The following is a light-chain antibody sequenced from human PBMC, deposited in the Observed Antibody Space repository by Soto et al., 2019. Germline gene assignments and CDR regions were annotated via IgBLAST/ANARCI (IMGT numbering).Light chain of an antibody. V-gene: IGKV1-27*01. CDR1: QTISSW. CDR3: QQYDKWPPT. CDR2: AAS. J-gene: IGKJ1*01. Sequence: DIQMTQSPSTLSGSVGDRVTITCRASQTISSWLAWYQQKPGKVPKLLIYAASTLQSGVPSRFSGSGSGTDFTLTISSLQSEDFAVYYCQQYDKWPPTFGQGTKVDIK.